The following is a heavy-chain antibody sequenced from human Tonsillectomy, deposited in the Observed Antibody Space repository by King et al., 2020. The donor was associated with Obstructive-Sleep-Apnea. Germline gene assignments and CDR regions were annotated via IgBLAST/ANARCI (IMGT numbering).Heavy chain of an antibody. J-gene: IGHJ4*02. V-gene: IGHV4-4*02. Sequence: VQLQESGPGLVKPSGTLSLNCTVSGGSINSSNWWSWVRQPPGKGLEWIGEIFHSGSTNYNPSLKSRVTISVDKSKNQFSLKLSSVTAADTAVYYCARERSSGPELDYWGQGTLVTVSS. CDR1: GGSINSSNW. D-gene: IGHD6-19*01. CDR2: IFHSGST. CDR3: ARERSSGPELDY.